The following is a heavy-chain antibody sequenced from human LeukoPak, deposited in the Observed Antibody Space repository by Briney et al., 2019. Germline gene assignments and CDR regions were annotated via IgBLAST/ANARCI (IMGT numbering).Heavy chain of an antibody. D-gene: IGHD1-26*01. J-gene: IGHJ2*01. CDR3: ARDSRRKGATGVYWYFDL. CDR2: IYTSGSN. Sequence: PSETLSLTCTVSGGSISSYYWSWVRQPAGKGLEWIGRIYTSGSNNYNPSLKSRVTMSVDTSKNQFSLKLSSVTAADTAVYYCARDSRRKGATGVYWYFDLWGRGTLVTVSS. V-gene: IGHV4-4*07. CDR1: GGSISSYY.